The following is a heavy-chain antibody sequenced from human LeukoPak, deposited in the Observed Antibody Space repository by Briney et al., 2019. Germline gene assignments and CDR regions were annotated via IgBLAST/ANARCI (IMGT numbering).Heavy chain of an antibody. D-gene: IGHD6-19*01. CDR2: ISAYNGNT. CDR1: GYTFTSYD. J-gene: IGHJ4*02. CDR3: ARAGSSGWHPSQPFDY. V-gene: IGHV1-18*01. Sequence: ASVKVSCKASGYTFTSYDINWVRQAPGQGLEWMGWISAYNGNTNYAQKLQGRVTMTTDTSTSTAYMELRSLRSDDTAVYYCARAGSSGWHPSQPFDYWGQGTLVTVSS.